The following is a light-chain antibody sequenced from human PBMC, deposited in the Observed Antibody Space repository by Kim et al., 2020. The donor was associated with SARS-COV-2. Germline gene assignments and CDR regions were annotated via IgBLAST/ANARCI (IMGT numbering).Light chain of an antibody. V-gene: IGLV3-19*01. J-gene: IGLJ3*02. CDR3: TSRDSNDKSLV. CDR1: SLRSYY. CDR2: GKN. Sequence: SSELTQDPAVSVALGQTVRITCQGDSLRSYYASWYQQKPGQAPVLVIYGKNNRPSGIPDRFSGSSSGNTASLTITGAQAEDEADYYCTSRDSNDKSLVFG.